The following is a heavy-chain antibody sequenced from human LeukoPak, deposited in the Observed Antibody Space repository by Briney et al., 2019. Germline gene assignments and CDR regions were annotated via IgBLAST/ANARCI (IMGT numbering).Heavy chain of an antibody. V-gene: IGHV3-7*01. J-gene: IGHJ4*02. CDR2: IKQGGSDK. Sequence: GGSLRLSCVGYGFTFSNYWMTWVRQTPGKGRGWVASIKQGGSDKYYVDSVKCRFTISRDHAQNSLYLQMTSLRAEDTAVFYCASRNYGGSPLALEYWGQLTLVTVAS. CDR1: GFTFSNYW. CDR3: ASRNYGGSPLALEY. D-gene: IGHD4-23*01.